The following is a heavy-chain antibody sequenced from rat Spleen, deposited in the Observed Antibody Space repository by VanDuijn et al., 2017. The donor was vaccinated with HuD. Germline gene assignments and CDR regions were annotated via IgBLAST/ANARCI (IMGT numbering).Heavy chain of an antibody. D-gene: IGHD1-4*01. CDR2: ISPSGGST. CDR1: GFTFSNYG. V-gene: IGHV5-19*01. CDR3: ATGPGQGGYWFAY. J-gene: IGHJ3*01. Sequence: EVQLVESGGGLVQPGRSLKLSCAASGFTFSNYGMHWIRQAPTKGLEWVASISPSGGSTYYRDSVKGRFTISRDNAKSTPYLQMDSLRSEDTATYYCATGPGQGGYWFAYWGQGTLVTVSS.